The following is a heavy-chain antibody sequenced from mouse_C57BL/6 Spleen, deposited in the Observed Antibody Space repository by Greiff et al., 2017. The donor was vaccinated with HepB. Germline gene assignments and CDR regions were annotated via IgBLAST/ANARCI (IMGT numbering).Heavy chain of an antibody. D-gene: IGHD1-1*01. CDR3: ARERDYYGSSFSAWFAY. J-gene: IGHJ3*01. CDR2: ISYDGSN. Sequence: VQLKESGPGLVKPSQSLSLTCSVTGYSITSGYYWNWIRQFPGNKLEWMGYISYDGSNNYNPSLKNRISITRDTSKNQFFLKLNSVTTEDTATYYCARERDYYGSSFSAWFAYWGQGTLVTVSA. V-gene: IGHV3-6*01. CDR1: GYSITSGYY.